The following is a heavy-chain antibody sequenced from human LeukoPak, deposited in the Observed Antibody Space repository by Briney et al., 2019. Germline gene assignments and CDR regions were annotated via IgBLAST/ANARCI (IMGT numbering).Heavy chain of an antibody. CDR1: GYTFTSYG. Sequence: ASVKVSCKASGYTFTSYGITWVRQAPGQGLEWMGWISTDNGDTNYAQKLQGRVTLTTDTSTSTAYMELRSLRSDDTAVYYCARDLDYGGNPRGGWFDPWGQGTLVTVSS. CDR3: ARDLDYGGNPRGGWFDP. J-gene: IGHJ5*02. V-gene: IGHV1-18*01. D-gene: IGHD4-23*01. CDR2: ISTDNGDT.